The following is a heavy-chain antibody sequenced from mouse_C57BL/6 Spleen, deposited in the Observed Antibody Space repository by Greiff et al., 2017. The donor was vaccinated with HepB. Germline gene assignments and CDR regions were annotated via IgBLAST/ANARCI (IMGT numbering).Heavy chain of an antibody. CDR3: TDSNYGGFAY. Sequence: EVKLMESGGGLVQPGGSMKLSCVASGFTFSNYWMNWVRQSPEKGLEWVAQIRLKSDNYATHYAESVKGRFTISRDDSKSSVYLQMNNLRAEDTGIYYCTDSNYGGFAYWGQGTLVTVSA. CDR1: GFTFSNYW. V-gene: IGHV6-3*01. D-gene: IGHD2-5*01. CDR2: IRLKSDNYAT. J-gene: IGHJ3*01.